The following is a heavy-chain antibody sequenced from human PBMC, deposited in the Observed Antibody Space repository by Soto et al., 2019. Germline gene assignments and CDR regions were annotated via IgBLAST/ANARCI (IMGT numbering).Heavy chain of an antibody. CDR2: IIPILGIA. CDR1: GGTFSSYT. CDR3: ARDKGDSSGWYNWFDP. V-gene: IGHV1-69*08. Sequence: QVQLVQSGAEVKKPGSSVKVSCKASGGTFSSYTISWVRQAPGQGLEWMGRIIPILGIANYAQKFQGRVKITAAKSTSTAYMELSSLRSEDTAVYYCARDKGDSSGWYNWFDPWGQGTLVTVSS. D-gene: IGHD6-19*01. J-gene: IGHJ5*02.